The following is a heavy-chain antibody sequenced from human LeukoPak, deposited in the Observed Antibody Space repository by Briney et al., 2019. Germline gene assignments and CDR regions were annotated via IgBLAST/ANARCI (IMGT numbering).Heavy chain of an antibody. CDR3: GRNTRNLFDL. V-gene: IGHV3-48*03. CDR2: ISSSAGTT. Sequence: GGSLRLSCAASGFTFSGYEMNWVRQAPGKGLEWISYISSSAGTTYHADSVKGRFTISRDNAKNSLYLQMNSLKSEDTGVYYCGRNTRNLFDLWGQGTLVTVSS. D-gene: IGHD5-18*01. CDR1: GFTFSGYE. J-gene: IGHJ4*02.